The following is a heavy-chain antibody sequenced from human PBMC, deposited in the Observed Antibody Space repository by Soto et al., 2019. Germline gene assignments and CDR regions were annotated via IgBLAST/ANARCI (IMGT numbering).Heavy chain of an antibody. J-gene: IGHJ4*02. CDR1: GFTFSSYG. CDR2: ISYDGSNK. CDR3: AKVPDPRITIFGVVTPLPDY. Sequence: GGSLRLSCAASGFTFSSYGMHWVRQAPGKGLEWVAVISYDGSNKYYADSVKGRFTISRDNSKNTLYLQMNSLRAEDTAVYYCAKVPDPRITIFGVVTPLPDYWGQGTLVTVSS. V-gene: IGHV3-30*18. D-gene: IGHD3-3*01.